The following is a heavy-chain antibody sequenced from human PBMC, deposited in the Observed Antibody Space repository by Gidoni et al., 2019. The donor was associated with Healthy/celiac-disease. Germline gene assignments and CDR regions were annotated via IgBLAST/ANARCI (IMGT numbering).Heavy chain of an antibody. Sequence: QVQLQQWGAGLLKPSETLSLTCAVYGGSFSGYYWSWFRQPPGKGLEWIWEINHSGSTNYNPSLKSRVTISVDTSKNQFSLKLSYVTAADTAVYYCARGRKVLYDSSGYYYRGHAFDIWGQGTMVTVSS. D-gene: IGHD3-22*01. J-gene: IGHJ3*02. CDR2: INHSGST. CDR3: ARGRKVLYDSSGYYYRGHAFDI. CDR1: GGSFSGYY. V-gene: IGHV4-34*01.